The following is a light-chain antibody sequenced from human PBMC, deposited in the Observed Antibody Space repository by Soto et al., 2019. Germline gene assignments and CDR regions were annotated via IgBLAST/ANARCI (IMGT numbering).Light chain of an antibody. J-gene: IGKJ2*01. V-gene: IGKV1-5*01. CDR2: EAS. CDR3: QHYDSHRGS. Sequence: DIPMTQSPSILSASVGDRVTITCRASQSVSDWLAWYQQKPGKAPELLIFEASTLARGVPSRFSGSGSGTDFTLTITSLQPDDFAIYYCQHYDSHRGSFGQGTKLETK. CDR1: QSVSDW.